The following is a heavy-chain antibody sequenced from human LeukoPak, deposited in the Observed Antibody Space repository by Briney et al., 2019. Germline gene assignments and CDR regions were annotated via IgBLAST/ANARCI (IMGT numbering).Heavy chain of an antibody. J-gene: IGHJ6*03. Sequence: GGSLRLSCAASGFTFSDNYMTWVRQAPGKGLEWVAVISYDGSNKYYADSVKGRFTISRDNSKNTLYLQMNSLRAEDTAVYYCAREGVSGSYSRIGYYYYMDVWGKGTTVTVSS. CDR1: GFTFSDNY. CDR2: ISYDGSNK. D-gene: IGHD1-26*01. V-gene: IGHV3-30*03. CDR3: AREGVSGSYSRIGYYYYMDV.